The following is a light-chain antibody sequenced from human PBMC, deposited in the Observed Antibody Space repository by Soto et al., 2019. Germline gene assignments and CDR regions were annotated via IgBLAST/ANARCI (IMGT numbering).Light chain of an antibody. Sequence: DIQMTQSPSSLSASVGDRVTITCRASQDISDYLAWYQQKPGQVPNLLIYAASTLQSGVPSRFRGSGSGTDFTLTITGLQSEGFATYYCQNYNGPPWTFGQGTKVDIK. CDR2: AAS. V-gene: IGKV1-27*01. CDR1: QDISDY. CDR3: QNYNGPPWT. J-gene: IGKJ1*01.